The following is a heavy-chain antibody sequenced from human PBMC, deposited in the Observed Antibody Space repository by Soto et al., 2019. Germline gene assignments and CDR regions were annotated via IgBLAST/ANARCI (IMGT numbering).Heavy chain of an antibody. CDR1: GGTFSSYA. CDR3: ASSCPRVTTPCWYFDL. CDR2: IIPILGTA. Sequence: QVQLVQSGAEVKKPGSSVKVSCKASGGTFSSYAISWVRQAPGQGLEWMGGIIPILGTANYAQKFQGRVTITADESTSTAYMELSRLRSEDTAVYYCASSCPRVTTPCWYFDLWGRGTLVTVSS. J-gene: IGHJ2*01. D-gene: IGHD4-4*01. V-gene: IGHV1-69*01.